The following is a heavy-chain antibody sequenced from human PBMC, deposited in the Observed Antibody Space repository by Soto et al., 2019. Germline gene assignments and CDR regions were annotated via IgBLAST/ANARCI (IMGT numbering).Heavy chain of an antibody. CDR2: IYYSGST. J-gene: IGHJ6*02. CDR1: GGSISSGDYY. CDR3: ARASPVVTDV. Sequence: QVQLQESGPGLVKPSQTLSLTCTVSGGSISSGDYYWSWIRQPPGKGLEWIGYIYYSGSTYYNPSLTSRVTISVGTSKTQCSLKLSSVTAADTGVYYCARASPVVTDVGGQGTTVTVSS. V-gene: IGHV4-30-4*01. D-gene: IGHD5-18*01.